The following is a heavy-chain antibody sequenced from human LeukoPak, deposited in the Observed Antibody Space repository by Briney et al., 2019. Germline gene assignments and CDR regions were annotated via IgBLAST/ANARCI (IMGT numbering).Heavy chain of an antibody. CDR1: GYSFTSYD. CDR3: ARQLISGYYYGMDV. Sequence: VASVKVSCKASGYSFTSYDINWVRQATGQGLEWMGWMNPNSGNTGYAQKFQGRVTMTRNTSISTAYMELSSLRSEDTAVYYCARQLISGYYYGMDVWGQGTTVTVSS. V-gene: IGHV1-8*01. CDR2: MNPNSGNT. D-gene: IGHD2-2*01. J-gene: IGHJ6*02.